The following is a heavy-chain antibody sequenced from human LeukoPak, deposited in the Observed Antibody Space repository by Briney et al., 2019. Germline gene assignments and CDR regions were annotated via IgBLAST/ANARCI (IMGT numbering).Heavy chain of an antibody. D-gene: IGHD1-26*01. CDR2: IISSGSGGNT. CDR3: AKDRTVGASYWYFDL. V-gene: IGHV3-23*01. J-gene: IGHJ2*01. CDR1: GVTLSNYA. Sequence: GGSLRLSCVASGVTLSNYAMSWARQAPGKGLEWVSGIISSGSGGNTYYADSVKGRFTISRDSSRNTLFLHMNTLRAEDTAIYYCAKDRTVGASYWYFDLWGRGTLVTVSS.